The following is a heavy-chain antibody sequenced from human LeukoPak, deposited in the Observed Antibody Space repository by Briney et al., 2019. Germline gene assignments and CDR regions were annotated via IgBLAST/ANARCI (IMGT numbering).Heavy chain of an antibody. Sequence: ASVKVSCKASGYTLTSYGISWGRQAPGQRVEWRGWISAYNGNTTYAQKLQGRVTMTTDTSTSIDYMELRSLRSDDTAVYYCAREFRPLAAAGTRGDVDYWGQGTLVTVSS. CDR1: GYTLTSYG. J-gene: IGHJ4*02. CDR3: AREFRPLAAAGTRGDVDY. CDR2: ISAYNGNT. V-gene: IGHV1-18*01. D-gene: IGHD6-13*01.